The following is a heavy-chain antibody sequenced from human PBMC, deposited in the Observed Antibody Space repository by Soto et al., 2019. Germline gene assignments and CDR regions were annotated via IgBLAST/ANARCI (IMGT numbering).Heavy chain of an antibody. J-gene: IGHJ3*01. D-gene: IGHD2-21*01. Sequence: QITLKESGPTLVKPTQTLTLTCTFSGFSLTADGVGVGWIRQPPGKALEWLALIYWDDDQRYSPSLQTRLTTTKXTXKXXVALTMTNMDPVDTGTYYCAHAYGGTSWPNDAFDVWGQGTVVTVSS. CDR2: IYWDDDQ. CDR3: AHAYGGTSWPNDAFDV. V-gene: IGHV2-5*02. CDR1: GFSLTADGVG.